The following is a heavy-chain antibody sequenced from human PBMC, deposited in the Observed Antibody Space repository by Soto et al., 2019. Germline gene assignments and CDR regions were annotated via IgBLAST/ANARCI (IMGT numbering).Heavy chain of an antibody. Sequence: EVQLLEFGGHLVQPGGSLRLSCAASGFTFSNYAMTWVRRAPGKGLEWVSSISGGGNTYYADSVKGRFTISRDNSKSTLYLQMDRLRVEDTAVYYCAKGARSSSGSDGYKFDYWGQGPLVTVSS. D-gene: IGHD2-21*01. CDR3: AKGARSSSGSDGYKFDY. J-gene: IGHJ4*02. V-gene: IGHV3-23*01. CDR2: ISGGGNT. CDR1: GFTFSNYA.